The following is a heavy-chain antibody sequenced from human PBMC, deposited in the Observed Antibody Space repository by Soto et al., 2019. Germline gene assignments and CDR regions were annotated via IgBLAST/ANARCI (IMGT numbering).Heavy chain of an antibody. Sequence: SETLSLTCTVSGGSISSSSYYWGWIRQPPGKGLEWIGSIYYSGSTYYNPSLKSRVTISVDTSKNQFSLKLSSVTAADTAVYYCARKYGAGGYYYYRLDCWAQGTTVTVAS. CDR3: ARKYGAGGYYYYRLDC. J-gene: IGHJ6*02. CDR1: GGSISSSSYY. V-gene: IGHV4-39*01. CDR2: IYYSGST. D-gene: IGHD1-26*01.